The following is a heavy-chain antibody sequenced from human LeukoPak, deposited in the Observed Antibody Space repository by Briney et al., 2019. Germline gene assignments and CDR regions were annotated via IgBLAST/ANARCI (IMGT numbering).Heavy chain of an antibody. V-gene: IGHV3-30-3*01. J-gene: IGHJ4*02. D-gene: IGHD2-15*01. CDR1: GFTFSSYA. Sequence: PGRSLRLSCAASGFTFSSYAMHWVRQAPGKGLEWVAVISYDGSNKYYADSVKGRFTISRDNSKNTLYLQMNSLRAKDTAVYYCARDSGGSCGYWGQGTLVTVSS. CDR3: ARDSGGSCGY. CDR2: ISYDGSNK.